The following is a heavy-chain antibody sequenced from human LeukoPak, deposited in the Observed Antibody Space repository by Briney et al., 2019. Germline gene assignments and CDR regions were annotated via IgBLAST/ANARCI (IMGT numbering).Heavy chain of an antibody. Sequence: GASVKVSCKASGYTFTSYYMHWVRQAPGQGLEWMGINNPSGGSTSYAQKFQGRVTMTRDTSISTAYMELSRLRSDDTAVYYCARDLEIYESGDWGQGTLVTVSS. V-gene: IGHV1-46*01. J-gene: IGHJ4*02. CDR2: NNPSGGST. CDR3: ARDLEIYESGD. CDR1: GYTFTSYY. D-gene: IGHD5-12*01.